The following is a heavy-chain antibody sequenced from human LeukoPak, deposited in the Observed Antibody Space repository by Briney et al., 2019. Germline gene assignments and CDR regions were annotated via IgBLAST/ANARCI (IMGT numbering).Heavy chain of an antibody. Sequence: GGSLRLSCTASGFAFDEHGMSWVRQVRGKGLEWVSGINWSGGSTGYADPLRGRFTISRDNAKNSLYLQMDSLRAEDTALYYCARAPITSPFYFDYWGQGTLVTVSS. D-gene: IGHD2-2*01. CDR1: GFAFDEHG. J-gene: IGHJ4*02. CDR2: INWSGGST. V-gene: IGHV3-20*04. CDR3: ARAPITSPFYFDY.